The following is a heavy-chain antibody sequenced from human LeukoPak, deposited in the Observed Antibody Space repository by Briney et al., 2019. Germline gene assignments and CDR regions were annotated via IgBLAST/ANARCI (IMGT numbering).Heavy chain of an antibody. J-gene: IGHJ3*02. CDR3: ASRYYYGSGSYYNDPFDM. CDR1: GFTFSSYS. V-gene: IGHV3-21*01. CDR2: ISSSSSYI. D-gene: IGHD3-10*01. Sequence: PGGSLRLSCAASGFTFSSYSMNWVRQAPGKGLEWVSSISSSSSYIYYADSVRGRFTISRDNAKNSLYLQMNSLRAEDTAVYYCASRYYYGSGSYYNDPFDMWGQGTMVTVSS.